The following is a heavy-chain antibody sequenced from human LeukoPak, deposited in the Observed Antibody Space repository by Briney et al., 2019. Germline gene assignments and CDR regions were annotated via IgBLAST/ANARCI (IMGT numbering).Heavy chain of an antibody. V-gene: IGHV4-39*01. CDR3: ARPTRGYSYGMDS. Sequence: SETLSLTCTVSRGSISSSSYFWGWIRQPPGKALEWIGSMYSSGRTYFNPSLKSRVTISIDTSKNQFPLKLTSVTAADTAVYYCARPTRGYSYGMDSWGQGTLVTVSS. CDR1: RGSISSSSYF. D-gene: IGHD5-18*01. J-gene: IGHJ4*02. CDR2: MYSSGRT.